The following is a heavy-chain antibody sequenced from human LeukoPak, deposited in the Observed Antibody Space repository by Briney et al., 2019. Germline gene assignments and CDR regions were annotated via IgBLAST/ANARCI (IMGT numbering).Heavy chain of an antibody. CDR2: INHSGST. D-gene: IGHD1-26*01. CDR3: ARGEKWELHAFDI. V-gene: IGHV4-34*01. J-gene: IGHJ3*02. CDR1: GGSFSGYY. Sequence: SETLSLTCAVYGGSFSGYYWSWIRQPPGKGLEWIGEINHSGSTNYNPSLKSRVTISVDTSKNQFSLKLNSVTVADTALYYCARGEKWELHAFDIWGQGTLVTVSS.